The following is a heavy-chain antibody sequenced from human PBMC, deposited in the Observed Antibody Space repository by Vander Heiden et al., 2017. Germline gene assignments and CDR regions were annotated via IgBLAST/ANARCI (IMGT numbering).Heavy chain of an antibody. D-gene: IGHD6-19*01. V-gene: IGHV3-30*18. Sequence: LEWVAVISYDGSNKYYADSVKGRFTISRDNSKNTLYLQMNSLRAEDTAVYYCAKGSTSGLDYWGQGTLGTVSS. CDR3: AKGSTSGLDY. J-gene: IGHJ4*02. CDR2: ISYDGSNK.